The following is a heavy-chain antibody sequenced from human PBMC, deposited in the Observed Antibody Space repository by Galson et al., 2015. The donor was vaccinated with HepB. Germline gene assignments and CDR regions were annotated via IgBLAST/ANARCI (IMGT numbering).Heavy chain of an antibody. CDR1: GFTFSSYW. V-gene: IGHV3-7*03. CDR2: IKQDGSEK. CDR3: ASYSSSSPMYYGMDV. J-gene: IGHJ6*02. Sequence: SLRLSCAASGFTFSSYWMSWVRQAPGKGLEWVANIKQDGSEKYYVDSVKGRFTISRDNAKNSLYLQMNSLRAEDTAVYYCASYSSSSPMYYGMDVWGQGTTVTVSS. D-gene: IGHD6-13*01.